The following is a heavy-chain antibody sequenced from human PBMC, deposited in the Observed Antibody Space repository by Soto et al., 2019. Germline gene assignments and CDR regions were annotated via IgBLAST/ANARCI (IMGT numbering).Heavy chain of an antibody. J-gene: IGHJ6*02. D-gene: IGHD5-12*01. CDR2: INPNSGGT. CDR1: GYTFTGYY. CDR3: ARDLGGYEKDYYYCYGMDV. Sequence: ASVKVSCKASGYTFTGYYMHWVRQAPGQGLEWMGWINPNSGGTNYAQKFQGWVTMTRDTSISTAYMELSRLRSDDTAVYYCARDLGGYEKDYYYCYGMDVWGQGTTVTVSS. V-gene: IGHV1-2*04.